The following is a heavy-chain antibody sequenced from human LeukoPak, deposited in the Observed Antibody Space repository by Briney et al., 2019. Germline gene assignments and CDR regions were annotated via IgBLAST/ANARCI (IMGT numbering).Heavy chain of an antibody. V-gene: IGHV4-59*01. CDR2: IYYSGST. CDR3: ARTEESGYNYGYFGYYYYMDV. D-gene: IGHD5-18*01. Sequence: SETLSLTCTVSGGSISSYYWSWIRQPPGEGLEWIGYIYYSGSTNYDPSLKSRVTISVDTSKNQVSLKLTSVTAADTAVYYCARTEESGYNYGYFGYYYYMDVWGKGTTVTVSS. CDR1: GGSISSYY. J-gene: IGHJ6*03.